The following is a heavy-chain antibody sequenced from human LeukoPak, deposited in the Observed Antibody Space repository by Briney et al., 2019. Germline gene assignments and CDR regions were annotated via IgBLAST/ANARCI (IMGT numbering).Heavy chain of an antibody. Sequence: ASVKVSCKASGGTFSSYAISWVRQAPGQGLEWMGRIIPILGIANYAQKFQGRVTITADKSTSTAYMELSSLRSEDTAVYYRARDPHSGSYSPWVDYWGQGTLVTVSS. CDR1: GGTFSSYA. J-gene: IGHJ4*02. CDR3: ARDPHSGSYSPWVDY. CDR2: IIPILGIA. D-gene: IGHD1-26*01. V-gene: IGHV1-69*04.